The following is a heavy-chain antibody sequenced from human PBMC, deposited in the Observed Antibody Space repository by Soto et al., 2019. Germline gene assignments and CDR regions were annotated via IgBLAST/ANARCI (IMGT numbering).Heavy chain of an antibody. V-gene: IGHV5-51*01. CDR1: GYSISSAYY. Sequence: ETLSLTCVVSGYSISSAYYWGWIRQPPGKGLEWMGIIYPGDSDTRYSPSFQGQVTISADKSISTAYLQWSSLKASDTAMYYCARHPSSDAMVTSWGQGTLVTVSS. J-gene: IGHJ4*02. D-gene: IGHD5-18*01. CDR2: IYPGDSDT. CDR3: ARHPSSDAMVTS.